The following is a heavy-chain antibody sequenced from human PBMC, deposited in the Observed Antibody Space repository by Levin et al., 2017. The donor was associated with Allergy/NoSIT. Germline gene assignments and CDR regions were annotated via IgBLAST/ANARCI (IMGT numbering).Heavy chain of an antibody. CDR3: ARDRLVYGEYYYYYYMDV. D-gene: IGHD4-17*01. J-gene: IGHJ6*03. Sequence: ASVKVSCKASGYTFTGYYMHWVRQAPGQGLEWMGRINPNSGGTNYAQKFQGRVTMTRDTSISTAYMELSRLRSDDTAVYYCARDRLVYGEYYYYYYMDVWGKGTTVTVSS. CDR2: INPNSGGT. CDR1: GYTFTGYY. V-gene: IGHV1-2*06.